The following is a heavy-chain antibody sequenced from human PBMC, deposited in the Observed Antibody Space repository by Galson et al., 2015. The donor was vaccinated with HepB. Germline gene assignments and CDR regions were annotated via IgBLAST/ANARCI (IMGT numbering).Heavy chain of an antibody. J-gene: IGHJ6*02. CDR2: IVVGSGNT. CDR1: GFTFTSSA. Sequence: SVKVSCKASGFTFTSSAMQWVRQARGQRLEWIGWIVVGSGNTNYAQKFQERVTITRDMSTSTAYMELSSLRSEDTAVYYCAAYPKLGYCSSTSCPENYYYGMDVWGQGTTVTVSS. CDR3: AAYPKLGYCSSTSCPENYYYGMDV. D-gene: IGHD2-2*01. V-gene: IGHV1-58*02.